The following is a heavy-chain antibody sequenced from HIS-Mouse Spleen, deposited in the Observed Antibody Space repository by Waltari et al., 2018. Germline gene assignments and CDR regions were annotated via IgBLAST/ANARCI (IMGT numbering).Heavy chain of an antibody. Sequence: QVQLQQWGAGLSKPSETLSLTCAVYGGSFSGYYWSWIRQPPGKGLEWIGEINHSGSPNYNPSLKSRVTISVDTSKNQFSLKLSSVTAADTAVYYCARTKFGDYWGQGTLVTVSS. CDR1: GGSFSGYY. J-gene: IGHJ4*02. V-gene: IGHV4-34*01. D-gene: IGHD3-10*01. CDR2: INHSGSP. CDR3: ARTKFGDY.